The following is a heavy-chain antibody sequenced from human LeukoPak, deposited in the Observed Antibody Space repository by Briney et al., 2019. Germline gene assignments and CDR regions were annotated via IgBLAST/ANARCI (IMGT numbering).Heavy chain of an antibody. CDR2: INHSGST. CDR1: GVSFSGYY. D-gene: IGHD3-3*01. J-gene: IGHJ5*02. CDR3: ARVPHYDFGYGCFDP. V-gene: IGHV4-34*01. Sequence: PSETLSLTCVVYGVSFSGYYWSWIRQPPGRGLEWIGEINHSGSTNYNPSLKSRVTISVDTSKKQFSLKLTSMTAADTAVYYCARVPHYDFGYGCFDPWGQGSLVTVSS.